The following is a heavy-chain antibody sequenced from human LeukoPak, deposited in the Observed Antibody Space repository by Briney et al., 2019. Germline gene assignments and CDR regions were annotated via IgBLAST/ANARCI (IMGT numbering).Heavy chain of an antibody. Sequence: SQTLSLTCAILGGSVSSNSATWNWIRQSPSRGLEWLGRTYYRSKWYNDYAVSVKSRITINPDTSKNHFSLQLNSVTPEDTAVYYCARVQLRYFDWLFDFWGQGTLVTVSS. V-gene: IGHV6-1*01. CDR2: TYYRSKWYN. CDR1: GGSVSSNSAT. J-gene: IGHJ5*01. D-gene: IGHD3-9*01. CDR3: ARVQLRYFDWLFDF.